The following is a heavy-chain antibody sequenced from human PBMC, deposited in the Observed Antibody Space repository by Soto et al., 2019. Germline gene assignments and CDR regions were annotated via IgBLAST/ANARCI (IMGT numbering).Heavy chain of an antibody. Sequence: ASVTVSCTSSGYTFPADYLHWVRQAPGQGLEWMGGFDPEDGETIYAQKFQGRVTMTEDTSTDTAYMELSSLRSEDTAVYYCATACPPCGYSYGSNYYYGMDVWGQGTTVTVSS. CDR3: ATACPPCGYSYGSNYYYGMDV. V-gene: IGHV1-24*01. D-gene: IGHD5-18*01. CDR2: FDPEDGET. CDR1: GYTFPADY. J-gene: IGHJ6*02.